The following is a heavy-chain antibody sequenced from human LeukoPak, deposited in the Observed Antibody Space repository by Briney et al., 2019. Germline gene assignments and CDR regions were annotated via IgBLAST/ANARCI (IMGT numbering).Heavy chain of an antibody. CDR3: ARARGDYSHFDY. CDR1: GYTLTEFS. D-gene: IGHD4-17*01. V-gene: IGHV1-18*04. Sequence: ASVKVSCKVSGYTLTEFSMHWVRQAPGQGLEWMGWISAYNGNTNYAQKLQGRVTMTTDTSTSTAYMELRSLRSDDTAVYYCARARGDYSHFDYWGQGTLSPSPQ. CDR2: ISAYNGNT. J-gene: IGHJ4*02.